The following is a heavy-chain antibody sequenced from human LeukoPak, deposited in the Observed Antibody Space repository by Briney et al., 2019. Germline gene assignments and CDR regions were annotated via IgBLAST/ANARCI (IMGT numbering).Heavy chain of an antibody. J-gene: IGHJ4*02. CDR1: GFTFSSYA. CDR3: ARIAVAGVVGY. CDR2: ISYDRSNK. Sequence: GRSLRLSCAASGFTFSSYAMHWVRQAPGKGLEWVAVISYDRSNKCYADSVKGRFTISRDNSRNTLYLQMNSLRAEDTAVYYCARIAVAGVVGYWGQGTLVTVSS. V-gene: IGHV3-30-3*01. D-gene: IGHD6-19*01.